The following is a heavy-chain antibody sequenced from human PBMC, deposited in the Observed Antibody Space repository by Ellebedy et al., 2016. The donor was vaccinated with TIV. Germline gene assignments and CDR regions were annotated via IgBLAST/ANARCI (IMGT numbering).Heavy chain of an antibody. CDR3: ARDLWGSSGRDFDY. CDR2: IYYSGST. J-gene: IGHJ4*02. V-gene: IGHV4-31*03. D-gene: IGHD3-10*01. Sequence: SETLSLTXTVSGGSISSGGYYWSWIRQHPGKGLEWIGYIYYSGSTYYNPSLKSRVTISVDTSKNQFSLKLSSVTAADTAVYYCARDLWGSSGRDFDYWGQGTLVTVSS. CDR1: GGSISSGGYY.